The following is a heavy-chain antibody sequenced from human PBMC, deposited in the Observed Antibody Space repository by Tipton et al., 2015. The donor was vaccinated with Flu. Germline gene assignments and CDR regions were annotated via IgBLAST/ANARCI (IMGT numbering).Heavy chain of an antibody. D-gene: IGHD4-23*01. Sequence: LRLSCAASGFTFSSYYWSWIRQPPGKGLEWIGYIYYSGSTNYNPSLKSRVTISVDTSKNQFSLKLSSVTAADTAVYYCATQLLQPGGRVHYWYFDLWGRGTLVTVSS. V-gene: IGHV4-59*01. J-gene: IGHJ2*01. CDR3: ATQLLQPGGRVHYWYFDL. CDR1: GFTFSSYY. CDR2: IYYSGST.